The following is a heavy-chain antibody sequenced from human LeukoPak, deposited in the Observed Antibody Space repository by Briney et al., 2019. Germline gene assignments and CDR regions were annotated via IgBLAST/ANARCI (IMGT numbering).Heavy chain of an antibody. D-gene: IGHD5-18*01. CDR3: ARADGLLGYSSIDY. Sequence: ASVKVSCKASGYTFTGYYMHWVRQAPGQGLEWMGWINPNSGGTNYAQKFQGRVAMTRDTSISTAYMELSRLRSDDTAVYYCARADGLLGYSSIDYWGQGTLVTVSS. CDR2: INPNSGGT. CDR1: GYTFTGYY. V-gene: IGHV1-2*02. J-gene: IGHJ4*02.